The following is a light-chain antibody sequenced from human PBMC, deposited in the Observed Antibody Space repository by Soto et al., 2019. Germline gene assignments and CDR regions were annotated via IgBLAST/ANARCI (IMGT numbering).Light chain of an antibody. CDR3: SSYTSSSNKV. CDR2: DVS. Sequence: LTQPASVSGSPGQSITISCSGTSSDVGGYNYVSWYQQHPGKAPRLMIYDVSYRPSGVSNRFSGSRSGNTASLTISGLQTEDEADYYCSSYTSSSNKVFGGGTKLTVL. J-gene: IGLJ2*01. V-gene: IGLV2-14*01. CDR1: SSDVGGYNY.